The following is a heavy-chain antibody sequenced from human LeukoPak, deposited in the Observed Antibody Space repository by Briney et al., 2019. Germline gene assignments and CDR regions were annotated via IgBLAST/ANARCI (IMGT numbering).Heavy chain of an antibody. CDR3: ARTLYDSSGYLDAFDI. V-gene: IGHV4-30-4*08. J-gene: IGHJ3*02. D-gene: IGHD3-22*01. Sequence: SETLSLTCTVSGGSISNGDYYWSWIRQPPGKGLEWIGYIYYSGSTYYNPSLKSRITISVDTSKNQFSLKLSSVTAADAAVYYCARTLYDSSGYLDAFDIWGQGTMVTVSS. CDR1: GGSISNGDYY. CDR2: IYYSGST.